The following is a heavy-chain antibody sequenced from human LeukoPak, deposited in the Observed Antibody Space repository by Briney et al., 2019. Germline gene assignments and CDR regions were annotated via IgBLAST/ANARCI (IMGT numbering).Heavy chain of an antibody. Sequence: GGSLRLSCAASGFTCSDYGMHWVRQAPGKGLEWVAAIWYDGSDKYYADSVEGRFTVARDNSKYTLNLQMNSLRAEDTAVYYCARDLGITADGNYFDYWGQGSLVTVSS. V-gene: IGHV3-33*01. J-gene: IGHJ4*02. CDR1: GFTCSDYG. D-gene: IGHD6-13*01. CDR2: IWYDGSDK. CDR3: ARDLGITADGNYFDY.